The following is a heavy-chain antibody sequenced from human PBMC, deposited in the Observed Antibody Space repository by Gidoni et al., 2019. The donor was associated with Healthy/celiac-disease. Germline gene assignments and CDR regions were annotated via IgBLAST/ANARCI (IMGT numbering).Heavy chain of an antibody. CDR1: GFTFSNAW. D-gene: IGHD1-26*01. CDR2: IKSKTDGGTT. CDR3: TTDLGFDSGSYYGMDV. J-gene: IGHJ6*02. Sequence: EVQLVESGGGLVKPGGSLRLSCAASGFTFSNAWMSWVRQAPGKGLEWVGRIKSKTDGGTTDYAAPVKGRFTISRDDSKNTLYLQMNSLKTEDTAVYYCTTDLGFDSGSYYGMDVWGQGTTVTVSS. V-gene: IGHV3-15*01.